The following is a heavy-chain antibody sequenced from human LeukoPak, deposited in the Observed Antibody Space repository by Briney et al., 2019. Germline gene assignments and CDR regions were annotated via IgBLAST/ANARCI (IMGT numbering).Heavy chain of an antibody. Sequence: GGSLRLSCAASGFTVSSNEMSWVRQAPGKGLEWVSSISGGSTYYADSRKGRFTISRDNARNTLYLQLSSLRAEDSAVYYCARDTFHPGLIDSWGQGTLVTVSS. CDR3: ARDTFHPGLIDS. J-gene: IGHJ4*02. CDR2: ISGGST. CDR1: GFTVSSNE. D-gene: IGHD2-21*01. V-gene: IGHV3-38-3*01.